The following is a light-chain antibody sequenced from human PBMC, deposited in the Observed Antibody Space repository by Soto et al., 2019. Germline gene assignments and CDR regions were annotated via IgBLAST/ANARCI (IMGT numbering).Light chain of an antibody. V-gene: IGKV3-20*01. CDR2: GAF. CDR3: QHYDASPWT. Sequence: EIVLTQSPGTLSLSPGERATLSCRASQSISSNYVAWYQQKPGQAPRLLIYGAFARAAGIPGRFSGSASGPDFTLTISRLEPEDFAVYFCQHYDASPWTFGQGTKVELK. CDR1: QSISSNY. J-gene: IGKJ1*01.